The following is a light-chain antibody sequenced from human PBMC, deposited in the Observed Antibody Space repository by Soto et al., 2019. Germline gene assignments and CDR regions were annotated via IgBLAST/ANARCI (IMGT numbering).Light chain of an antibody. CDR2: GAS. CDR3: QQYSRLWS. CDR1: ESISTW. Sequence: GDIVTITCRASESISTWLAWYQQKPGKAPKLLIYGASSLESGVPPRFSGDGSGTEFTLTISSLQRDDFGTYYCQQYSRLWSFGQGTKVDIK. V-gene: IGKV1-5*03. J-gene: IGKJ1*01.